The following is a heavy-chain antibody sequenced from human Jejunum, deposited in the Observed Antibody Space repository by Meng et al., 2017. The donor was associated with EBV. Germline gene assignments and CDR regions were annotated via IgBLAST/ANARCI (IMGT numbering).Heavy chain of an antibody. CDR3: ARGGAGTVHAEGDY. J-gene: IGHJ4*02. V-gene: IGHV3-74*01. Sequence: EVQLVESGGGLVQPGGSLRLSCAASGFTFTNHWMHWVRQAPGKGLVWVSRIYSDGTTTYYADSVKGRFTISRDNAKNTVYLQMNSLRAEDTAVYYCARGGAGTVHAEGDYWGQGTLVTVSS. CDR1: GFTFTNHW. CDR2: IYSDGTTT. D-gene: IGHD6-13*01.